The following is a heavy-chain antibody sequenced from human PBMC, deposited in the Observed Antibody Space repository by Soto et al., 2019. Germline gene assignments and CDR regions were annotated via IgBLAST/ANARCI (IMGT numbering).Heavy chain of an antibody. CDR3: ARGGEIVVLVAALRFAP. J-gene: IGHJ5*02. D-gene: IGHD2-15*01. V-gene: IGHV3-23*01. CDR2: IRTTGGST. Sequence: VGSLRLSCKVSGFNFWNYAMSWVRQAPGKGPEWVSYIRTTGGSTHYADSVKGRFTISRDNSQNTVYLEMNSLTADDTAVYYCARGGEIVVLVAALRFAPWGQGTPVTVSS. CDR1: GFNFWNYA.